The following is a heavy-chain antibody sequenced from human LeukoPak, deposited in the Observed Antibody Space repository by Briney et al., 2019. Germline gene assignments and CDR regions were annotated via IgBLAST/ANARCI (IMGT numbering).Heavy chain of an antibody. J-gene: IGHJ6*03. Sequence: GGSLRLSRAASGFTFDDYAMHWVRQAPGKGLEWVSLISGDGGSTYYADSVKVRFTISRDNSKNSLYLQMNSLRTEDTALYYCAKDNSGSYSYYYYYYMDVWGKGTTVTVSS. D-gene: IGHD1-26*01. CDR2: ISGDGGST. CDR1: GFTFDDYA. V-gene: IGHV3-43*02. CDR3: AKDNSGSYSYYYYYYMDV.